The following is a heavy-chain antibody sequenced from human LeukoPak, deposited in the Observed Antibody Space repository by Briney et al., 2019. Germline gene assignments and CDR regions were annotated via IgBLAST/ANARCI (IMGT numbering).Heavy chain of an antibody. D-gene: IGHD3-22*01. CDR2: ISSSSSYI. CDR3: ARSYYYDSSGYPLYYYYYYMDV. Sequence: GGSLRLSCAASGFTFRSYSMNWVRQAPGKGLEWVSSISSSSSYIYYADSVKGRFTISRDNAKNSLYLQMNSLRAEDTAVYYCARSYYYDSSGYPLYYYYYYMDVWGKGTTVTVSS. V-gene: IGHV3-21*01. J-gene: IGHJ6*03. CDR1: GFTFRSYS.